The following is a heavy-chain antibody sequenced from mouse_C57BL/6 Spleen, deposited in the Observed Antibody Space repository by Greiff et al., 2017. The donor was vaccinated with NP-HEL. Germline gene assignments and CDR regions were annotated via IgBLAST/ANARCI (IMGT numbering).Heavy chain of an antibody. CDR2: ISSGGSYT. D-gene: IGHD2-3*01. Sequence: EVQLVESGGDLVKPGGSLKLSCAASGFTFSSYGMSWVRQTPDKRLEWVATISSGGSYTYYPDSVKGRFTISRDNAKNTLYLQMSSLKSEDTAMYYCARHPSYDGYYVDYWGQGTTLTVSS. J-gene: IGHJ2*01. V-gene: IGHV5-6*01. CDR3: ARHPSYDGYYVDY. CDR1: GFTFSSYG.